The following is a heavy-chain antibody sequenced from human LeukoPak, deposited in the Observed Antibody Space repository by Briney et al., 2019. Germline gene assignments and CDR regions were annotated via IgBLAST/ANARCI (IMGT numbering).Heavy chain of an antibody. CDR1: GGSFSGYY. J-gene: IGHJ5*02. CDR3: ARHPAYYYDSSKLNWFDP. D-gene: IGHD3-22*01. V-gene: IGHV4-34*01. CDR2: INHSGST. Sequence: KPSETLSLTCAVYGGSFSGYYWSWIRQPPGKGLEWIGEINHSGSTNYNPSLKSRVTISVDTSKNQFSLKLSSVTAADTAVYYCARHPAYYYDSSKLNWFDPWGQGTLVTVSS.